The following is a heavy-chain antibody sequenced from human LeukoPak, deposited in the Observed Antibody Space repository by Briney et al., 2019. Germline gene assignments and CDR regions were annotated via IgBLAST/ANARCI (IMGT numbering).Heavy chain of an antibody. CDR2: ISSSGSTI. CDR1: GFTFSDYY. V-gene: IGHV3-11*04. J-gene: IGHJ4*02. CDR3: ARDRRGSYRYTDY. D-gene: IGHD3-16*02. Sequence: GGSLRLSCAASGFTFSDYYMSWIRQAPGKGLEWVSYISSSGSTIYYADSVKGRFTISRDNAKNSLYLQMNTLRAEDTAVYYCARDRRGSYRYTDYWGQGTLVTVSS.